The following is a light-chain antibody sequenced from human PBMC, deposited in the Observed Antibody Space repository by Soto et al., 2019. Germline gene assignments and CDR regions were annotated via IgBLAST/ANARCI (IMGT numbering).Light chain of an antibody. CDR3: QQYEAVVT. V-gene: IGKV3-20*01. CDR1: QSVSSSY. Sequence: EIVLTQSPGTLSLSPGERATLSCRASQSVSSSYLAWYQQKPGRALRLLIDGASTRATGILDRFSGSGSGTDFTLTISRLEPEDVAVYYCQQYEAVVTFGQGTKVDIK. CDR2: GAS. J-gene: IGKJ1*01.